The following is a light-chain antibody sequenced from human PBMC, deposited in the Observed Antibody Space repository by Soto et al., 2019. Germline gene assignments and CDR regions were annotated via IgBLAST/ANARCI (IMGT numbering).Light chain of an antibody. CDR3: YQHSYCLRP. V-gene: IGKV3-11*01. J-gene: IGKJ4*01. CDR1: QTVRNN. Sequence: KTTLAFRASQTVRNNFAWYQQRPGQAPRLLIYDASGRATGIPARFSGSGSWSEFTHGIRGISPDDLLLFNCYQHSYCLRPFCGGTKVEI. CDR2: DAS.